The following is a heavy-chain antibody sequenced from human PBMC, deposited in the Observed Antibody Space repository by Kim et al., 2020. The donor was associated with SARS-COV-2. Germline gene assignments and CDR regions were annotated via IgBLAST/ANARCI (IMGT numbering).Heavy chain of an antibody. CDR3: ARDLDCSSTSCYGADAFDI. Sequence: SQTLSLTCAISGDSVSSNSAAWNWIRQSPSRGLEWLGRTYYRSKWYNDYAVSVKSRITINPDTSKNQFSLQLNSVTPEDTAVYYCARDLDCSSTSCYGADAFDIWGQGTMVTVSS. J-gene: IGHJ3*02. V-gene: IGHV6-1*01. CDR2: TYYRSKWYN. D-gene: IGHD2-2*01. CDR1: GDSVSSNSAA.